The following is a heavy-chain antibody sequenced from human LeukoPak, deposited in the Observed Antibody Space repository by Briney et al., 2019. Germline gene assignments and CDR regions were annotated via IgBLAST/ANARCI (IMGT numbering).Heavy chain of an antibody. Sequence: ASVKVSCKASGYTFTSYGISWVRQAPGQGLEWMGWISAYNSNTNYAQKLQGRVTMTADTSTSTAYMELRSLRSDDTAVYYCARDRGYCSSTSCDLFEYWGQGTLVTVSS. J-gene: IGHJ4*02. V-gene: IGHV1-18*01. CDR1: GYTFTSYG. CDR3: ARDRGYCSSTSCDLFEY. CDR2: ISAYNSNT. D-gene: IGHD2-2*01.